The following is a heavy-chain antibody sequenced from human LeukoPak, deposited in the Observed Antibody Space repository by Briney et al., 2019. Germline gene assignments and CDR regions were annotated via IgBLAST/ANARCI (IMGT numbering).Heavy chain of an antibody. CDR2: IRYDGSNK. CDR1: GFTFSSYG. D-gene: IGHD1-26*01. Sequence: GGSLRLFCAASGFTFSSYGMHWVRQAPGKGLEWVAFIRYDGSNKYYADSVKGRFTISRDNSKNTLYLQMNSLRAEDTAVYHCARDWELEGSGFDYWGQGTLVTVSS. V-gene: IGHV3-30*02. J-gene: IGHJ4*02. CDR3: ARDWELEGSGFDY.